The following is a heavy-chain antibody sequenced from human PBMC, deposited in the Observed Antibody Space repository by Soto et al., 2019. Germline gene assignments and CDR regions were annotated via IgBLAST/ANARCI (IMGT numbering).Heavy chain of an antibody. V-gene: IGHV4-34*09. CDR3: ARYGFHVLRFLEWPPLGRENYYYGMDA. D-gene: IGHD3-3*01. CDR2: INHSGST. CDR1: GGSFSGYY. J-gene: IGHJ6*02. Sequence: PSETLSLTCAVYGGSFSGYYWSWIRQPPGKGLEWIGEINHSGSTNYNPSLKSRVTISVDTSKNQFSLKLSSVTAADTAVYYWARYGFHVLRFLEWPPLGRENYYYGMDAWGQGTTVTVSS.